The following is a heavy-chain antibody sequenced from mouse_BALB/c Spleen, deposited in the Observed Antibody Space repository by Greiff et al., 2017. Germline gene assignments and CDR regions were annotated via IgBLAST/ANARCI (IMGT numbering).Heavy chain of an antibody. J-gene: IGHJ2*01. V-gene: IGHV1S29*02. CDR1: GYTFTDYN. Sequence: EVQLQQSGPELVKPGASVKISCKASGYTFTDYNMHWVKQSHGKSLEWIGYIYPYNGGTGYNQKFKSKATLTVDNSSSTAYMELRSLTSEDSAVYYCARSDYGYSFDYWGQGTTLTVSA. CDR2: IYPYNGGT. D-gene: IGHD2-4*01. CDR3: ARSDYGYSFDY.